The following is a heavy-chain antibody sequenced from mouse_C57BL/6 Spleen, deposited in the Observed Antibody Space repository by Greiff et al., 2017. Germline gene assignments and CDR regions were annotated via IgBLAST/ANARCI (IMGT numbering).Heavy chain of an antibody. CDR1: GYTFTSYW. V-gene: IGHV1-50*01. CDR2: IDPSDSYT. CDR3: ARLTTVVATDAMDY. J-gene: IGHJ4*01. Sequence: QVQLQQPGAELVKPGASVKLSCKASGYTFTSYWMQWVKQRPGQGLEWIGEIDPSDSYTNYNQKFKGKATLPVDTYSSTAYMQLSSLTSEDYAVYDCARLTTVVATDAMDYWGQGTSVTVSS. D-gene: IGHD1-1*01.